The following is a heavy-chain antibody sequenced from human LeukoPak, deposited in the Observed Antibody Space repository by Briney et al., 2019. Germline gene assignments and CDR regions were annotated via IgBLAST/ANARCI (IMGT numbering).Heavy chain of an antibody. D-gene: IGHD6-19*01. V-gene: IGHV3-74*01. J-gene: IGHJ4*02. CDR2: INTDGSIT. CDR1: GFTFSSYA. CDR3: AGGGSGWYSNY. Sequence: GGSLRLSCAASGFTFSSYAMHWVRQAPGKGLVWVSRINTDGSITNYADSVKGRFTLSRDNAKNTLYVQMNSLRAEDTAVYYCAGGGSGWYSNYWGQGTLVTVSS.